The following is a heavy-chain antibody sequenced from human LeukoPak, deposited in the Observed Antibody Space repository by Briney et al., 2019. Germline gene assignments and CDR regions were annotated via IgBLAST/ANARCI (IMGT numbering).Heavy chain of an antibody. J-gene: IGHJ6*02. CDR3: TRDLMDYDVSTGLHHYYMDV. V-gene: IGHV3-74*01. Sequence: GGSLRLSCLASGFTFSSYWMHWVRQDPRKGLVWVSRINGDGRNINYADSVRGRFTISRDNAKNTLYLQMNTLRVEDTAVYYCTRDLMDYDVSTGLHHYYMDVWGQGTTVTVS. CDR2: INGDGRNI. CDR1: GFTFSSYW. D-gene: IGHD3-9*01.